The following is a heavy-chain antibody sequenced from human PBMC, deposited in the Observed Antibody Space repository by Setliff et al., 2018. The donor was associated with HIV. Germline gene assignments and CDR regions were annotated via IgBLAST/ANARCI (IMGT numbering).Heavy chain of an antibody. CDR2: IIPMLGIT. D-gene: IGHD3-22*01. Sequence: ASVKVSCKAYGGTFSSYAITWVRQAPGQGLECMGGIIPMLGITNYAQRFRGRLTITADEYTGTAYMELSSLRSEDTAVYYCARGLGDSSGHSYLDFHHWGQGTLVTVSS. CDR1: GGTFSSYA. V-gene: IGHV1-69*10. J-gene: IGHJ1*01. CDR3: ARGLGDSSGHSYLDFHH.